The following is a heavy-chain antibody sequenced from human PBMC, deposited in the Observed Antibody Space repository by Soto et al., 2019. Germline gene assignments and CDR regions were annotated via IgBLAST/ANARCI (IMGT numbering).Heavy chain of an antibody. CDR2: IRSNTDGGTT. D-gene: IGHD7-27*01. Sequence: GGSLRLSCAASGLTFINAWMNWVRQAPGTGLEWVGRIRSNTDGGTTDYAAPVKGRFTISRDDSKNTLYLQMNSLITEDTAVYYCTTERSGAFHIWGQGTMVTVSS. CDR3: TTERSGAFHI. J-gene: IGHJ3*02. CDR1: GLTFINAW. V-gene: IGHV3-15*07.